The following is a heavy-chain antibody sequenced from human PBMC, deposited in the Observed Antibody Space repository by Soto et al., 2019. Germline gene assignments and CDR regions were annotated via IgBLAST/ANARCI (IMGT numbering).Heavy chain of an antibody. CDR3: ARGNSSSSSIDRYYYYMDV. D-gene: IGHD6-6*01. CDR1: GFTVSSNY. CDR2: IYSGGST. Sequence: GGSLRLSCAASGFTVSSNYMSWVRQAPGKGLEWVSVIYSGGSTYYADSVKGRFTISRDNSKNTLYLQMNSLRAEDTAVYYCARGNSSSSSIDRYYYYMDVWGKGTTVTVSS. J-gene: IGHJ6*03. V-gene: IGHV3-66*01.